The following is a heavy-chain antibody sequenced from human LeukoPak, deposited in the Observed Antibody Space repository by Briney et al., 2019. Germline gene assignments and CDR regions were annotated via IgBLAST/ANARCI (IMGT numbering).Heavy chain of an antibody. D-gene: IGHD1-14*01. Sequence: SQTLSLTCTVSGGSISSGDYYWSWIRQPPEKGVEWIGYIYYSGSTYYNPSLKSRVTISVDTSKNQFSLKLSSVTAADTAVCYCARGGDNADAFDIWGQGTMVTVSS. V-gene: IGHV4-30-4*08. CDR3: ARGGDNADAFDI. CDR2: IYYSGST. J-gene: IGHJ3*02. CDR1: GGSISSGDYY.